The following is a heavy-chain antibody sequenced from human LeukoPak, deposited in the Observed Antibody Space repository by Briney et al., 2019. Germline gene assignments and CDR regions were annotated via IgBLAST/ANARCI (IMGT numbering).Heavy chain of an antibody. V-gene: IGHV1-69*01. D-gene: IGHD5-12*01. CDR2: IIPIFGTA. Sequence: SVKVSCKASGGTFSSYAISWVRQAPGQGLGWMGGIIPIFGTANYAQKFQGRVTITADESTSTAYMELSSLRFEDTAVYYCARDDGEVATGYYYGMDVWGKGTTVTVSS. CDR3: ARDDGEVATGYYYGMDV. CDR1: GGTFSSYA. J-gene: IGHJ6*04.